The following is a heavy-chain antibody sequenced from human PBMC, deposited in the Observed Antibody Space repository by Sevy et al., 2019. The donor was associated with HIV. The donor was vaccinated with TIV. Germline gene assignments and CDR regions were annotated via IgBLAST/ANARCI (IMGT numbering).Heavy chain of an antibody. J-gene: IGHJ3*01. CDR1: GFSFDDYT. V-gene: IGHV3-43*01. CDR3: ARGRPFDAFDV. Sequence: GGSLRLSCAASGFSFDDYTMHWVRQVPGKGLEWVSLITWDGGSIYYSDSVKGRFTISRDNGKKSLYLQMNSLRTEDTALYYCARGRPFDAFDVWGQGTMVTVSS. CDR2: ITWDGGSI.